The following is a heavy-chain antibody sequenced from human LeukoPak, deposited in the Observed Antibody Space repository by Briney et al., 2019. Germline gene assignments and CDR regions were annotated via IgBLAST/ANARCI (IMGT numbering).Heavy chain of an antibody. Sequence: ASVKVSCKASGYTFTSYYMHWVRQAPGQGLEWMGIINPSGGSTSYAQKFQGRVTMTRDTSTSTVYMELSSLRSDDTAVYYCARDRRLSRGYYGMDVWGQGTTVTVSS. CDR1: GYTFTSYY. CDR2: INPSGGST. V-gene: IGHV1-46*01. D-gene: IGHD6-13*01. CDR3: ARDRRLSRGYYGMDV. J-gene: IGHJ6*02.